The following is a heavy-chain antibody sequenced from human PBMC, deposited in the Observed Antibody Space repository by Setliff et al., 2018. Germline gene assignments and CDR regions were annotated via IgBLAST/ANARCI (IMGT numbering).Heavy chain of an antibody. D-gene: IGHD3-10*01. CDR3: ARHVGIRGRGYNYYYYYVDV. CDR2: INHRGTT. Sequence: PSETLSLTCAVYGGSFSGYYWNWIRQAPGKGLEWIGEINHRGTTSYTPSLKGRVTISVDTSQNQFSLKLSSVTAADTAVYSCARHVGIRGRGYNYYYYYVDVWGKGTTVTVSS. V-gene: IGHV4-34*01. CDR1: GGSFSGYY. J-gene: IGHJ6*03.